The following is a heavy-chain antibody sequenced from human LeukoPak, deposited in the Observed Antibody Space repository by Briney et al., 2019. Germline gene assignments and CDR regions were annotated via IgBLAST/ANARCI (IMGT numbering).Heavy chain of an antibody. D-gene: IGHD4-17*01. CDR1: GYSISSGYF. Sequence: SETLSLTCTVSGYSISSGYFWGWIRQPPGKGLECTGTIYHSGSTYYNPSLKSRVTISVDTSKNQFSLKLNSVTAADTAVYYCARVLYDRTTVTTQSPGYWGQGTLVTVSS. CDR3: ARVLYDRTTVTTQSPGY. J-gene: IGHJ4*02. CDR2: IYHSGST. V-gene: IGHV4-38-2*02.